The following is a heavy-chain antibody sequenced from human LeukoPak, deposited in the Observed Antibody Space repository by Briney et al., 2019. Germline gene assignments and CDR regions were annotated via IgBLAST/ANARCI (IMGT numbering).Heavy chain of an antibody. D-gene: IGHD6-13*01. J-gene: IGHJ3*02. CDR2: IYYSGST. CDR3: ARVPRSKAAAVHAFDI. V-gene: IGHV4-30-4*08. Sequence: SQTLSLTCTVSGGSISSGDYYWSWIRQPPGKGLEWIGYIYYSGSTYYNPSLKSRVTISVDTSKNQFSLKLSSVTAADTAVYYCARVPRSKAAAVHAFDIWGQGTMVTVSS. CDR1: GGSISSGDYY.